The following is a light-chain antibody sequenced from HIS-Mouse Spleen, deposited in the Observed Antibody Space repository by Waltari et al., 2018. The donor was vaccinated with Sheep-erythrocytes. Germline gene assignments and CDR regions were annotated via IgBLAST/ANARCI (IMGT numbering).Light chain of an antibody. V-gene: IGKV4-1*01. CDR2: WAS. CDR3: QQYYSTPPT. J-gene: IGKJ1*01. Sequence: DIVMTQSPDSLAVSLGERATINCKSSQSVLYSSNNKNYLAWYQQKPGQSPKLLIYWASTRESGVPDRFSGSGSGTDFTLTISSLQAEDVAVYYSQQYYSTPPTFGQGTKVEIK. CDR1: QSVLYSSNNKNY.